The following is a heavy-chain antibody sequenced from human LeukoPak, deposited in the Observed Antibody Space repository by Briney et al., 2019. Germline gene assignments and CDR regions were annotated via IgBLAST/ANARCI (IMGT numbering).Heavy chain of an antibody. Sequence: SETLSLTCAVSGGSINSHYWSWIRQPPGQGLEWIGYIYYSGSTNYNPSLKSRVTISVDTSKNQFSLKLSSVTAADTAVYYCARVISPYVCSSASCYYYYYMDVWGKGTTVTVSS. CDR3: ARVISPYVCSSASCYYYYYMDV. V-gene: IGHV4-59*11. D-gene: IGHD2-2*01. CDR1: GGSINSHY. CDR2: IYYSGST. J-gene: IGHJ6*03.